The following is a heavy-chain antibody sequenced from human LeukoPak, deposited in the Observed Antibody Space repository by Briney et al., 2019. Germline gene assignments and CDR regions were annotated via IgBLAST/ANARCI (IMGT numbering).Heavy chain of an antibody. D-gene: IGHD3-22*01. CDR3: ARDLEGDYYDSSGYYDY. CDR1: GYTFTSYY. Sequence: GASVKVSCKASGYTFTSYYMHWVRQAPGQGLEWMGIINPSGGSTSYAQKFQGRVTMTRDMSTSTVYMELSSLRSEDTAVYYCARDLEGDYYDSSGYYDYWGQGTLVTVSS. J-gene: IGHJ4*02. CDR2: INPSGGST. V-gene: IGHV1-46*01.